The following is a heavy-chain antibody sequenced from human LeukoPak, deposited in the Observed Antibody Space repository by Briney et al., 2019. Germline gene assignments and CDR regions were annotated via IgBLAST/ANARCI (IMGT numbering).Heavy chain of an antibody. CDR1: GGSISTGDYY. V-gene: IGHV4-30-4*01. CDR2: IYYSGST. D-gene: IGHD2-2*01. J-gene: IGHJ5*02. CDR3: ARATYQVVSRWFDP. Sequence: KPSETLSLTCAVSGGSISTGDYYWSWIRQPPGRGLEWIGYIYYSGSTYYNPSLKSRVTLSVDTSKNQFSLNLSSVTAADTAVYYCARATYQVVSRWFDPWGQGTLVTVSS.